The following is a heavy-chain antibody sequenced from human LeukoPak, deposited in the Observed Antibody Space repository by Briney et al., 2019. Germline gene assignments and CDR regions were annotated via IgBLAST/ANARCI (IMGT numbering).Heavy chain of an antibody. D-gene: IGHD4-17*01. J-gene: IGHJ4*02. V-gene: IGHV3-23*01. CDR2: VSGSGSHT. CDR3: AKEVLREDYGDYAVDY. CDR1: GFTFTTYA. Sequence: GGSLRLSCAASGFTFTTYAMSWARQAPGKGLEWVSSVSGSGSHTYYADSVKGRFTISRDNSKNTLDLQMHSLRAEDTALYYCAKEVLREDYGDYAVDYWGQGTLVTVSS.